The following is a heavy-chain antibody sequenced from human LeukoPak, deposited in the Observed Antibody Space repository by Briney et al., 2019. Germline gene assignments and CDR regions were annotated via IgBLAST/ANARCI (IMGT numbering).Heavy chain of an antibody. CDR1: GFTFSSYW. Sequence: GGSLRLSCAASGFTFSSYWMTWVRQAPGKGLEWVANIKEDGTEKYYVDSVKGRFTISRDNAKNSLYLQMNSLRAEDTAVYYCARGTTRHVYWGQGTLVIASS. V-gene: IGHV3-7*01. D-gene: IGHD1-14*01. CDR2: IKEDGTEK. CDR3: ARGTTRHVY. J-gene: IGHJ4*02.